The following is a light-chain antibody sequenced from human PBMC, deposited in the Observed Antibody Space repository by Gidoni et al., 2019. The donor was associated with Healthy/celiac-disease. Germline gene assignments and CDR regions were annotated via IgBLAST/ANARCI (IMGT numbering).Light chain of an antibody. V-gene: IGKV1-39*01. CDR3: QQSYSTPWT. CDR2: AAS. Sequence: ILMTPSPSSLSASVGDRVTITCRASQSISSYLNWYQQKPGKAPKLLIYAASSLQSGVPSRFSGSGSGTDFTLTISSLQPEDFATYYCQQSYSTPWTFGQGTKVEIK. CDR1: QSISSY. J-gene: IGKJ1*01.